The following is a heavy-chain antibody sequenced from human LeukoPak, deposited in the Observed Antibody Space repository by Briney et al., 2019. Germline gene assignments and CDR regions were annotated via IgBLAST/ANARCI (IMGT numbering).Heavy chain of an antibody. D-gene: IGHD1-14*01. CDR3: ARGTLNIPGEHGAFDY. CDR1: GFTFSSYW. V-gene: IGHV3-21*01. J-gene: IGHJ4*02. Sequence: TGGSLRLSCAASGFTFSSYWMHWVRQAPGKGLEWVSSISTSSSYIHYADSVKGRFTISRDNAKNSLYLQMNSLRAEDTAVYYCARGTLNIPGEHGAFDYWGQGTLVTVSS. CDR2: ISTSSSYI.